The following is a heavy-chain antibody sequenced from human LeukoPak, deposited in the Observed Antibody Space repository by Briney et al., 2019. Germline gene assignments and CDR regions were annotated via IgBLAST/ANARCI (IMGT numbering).Heavy chain of an antibody. Sequence: SETLSLTCTVSGGSVSSGNYYWSWIRQPPGKGLEWIGYIFYSGSTTYSPSLRSRVTISVDTSKNQFSLRLNSVTAADSAVYYCARVKTGLDYWGQGTPVTVSS. CDR3: ARVKTGLDY. J-gene: IGHJ4*02. CDR2: IFYSGST. D-gene: IGHD3-9*01. CDR1: GGSVSSGNYY. V-gene: IGHV4-61*01.